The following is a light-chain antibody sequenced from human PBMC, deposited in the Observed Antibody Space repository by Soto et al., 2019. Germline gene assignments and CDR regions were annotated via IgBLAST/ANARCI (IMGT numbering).Light chain of an antibody. J-gene: IGLJ1*01. Sequence: QSALTQPASVSGSPGQSMTISCTGTRSDVGDYNYVSWYQQHPGNAPKLMIYDVSNRPSGVSNRFSGSKSGNTASLTISGLQADDEADYYCSSYTSSSTYVFGSGTKVTVL. CDR2: DVS. CDR3: SSYTSSSTYV. CDR1: RSDVGDYNY. V-gene: IGLV2-14*01.